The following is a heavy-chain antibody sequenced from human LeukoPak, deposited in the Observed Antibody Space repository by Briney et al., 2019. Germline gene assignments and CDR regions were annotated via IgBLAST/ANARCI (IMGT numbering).Heavy chain of an antibody. D-gene: IGHD6-19*01. CDR2: IYYSGST. CDR1: GGSISSYY. V-gene: IGHV4-59*01. Sequence: SETLSLTCTVSGGSISSYYWSWIRQPPGKGLEWIGYIYYSGSTNYNPSLKSRVTISVDTSKNQFSLKLSSVTAADTAVYYCARLGWYYPYHYYYGMDVWGQGTTVTVSS. J-gene: IGHJ6*02. CDR3: ARLGWYYPYHYYYGMDV.